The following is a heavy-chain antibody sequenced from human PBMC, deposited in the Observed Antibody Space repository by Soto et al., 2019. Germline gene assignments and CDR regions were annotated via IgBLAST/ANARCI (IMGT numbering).Heavy chain of an antibody. Sequence: GGSLRLSCAASGFTFSSYAMIWVRQAPGKGLEWVSAISGSGGSTYYADSVKGRFTISRDNSKNTLYLQMNSLRAEDTAVYYCARNYDILTGYIDTWGQGTLVTVSS. V-gene: IGHV3-23*01. CDR1: GFTFSSYA. J-gene: IGHJ4*02. CDR3: ARNYDILTGYIDT. CDR2: ISGSGGST. D-gene: IGHD3-9*01.